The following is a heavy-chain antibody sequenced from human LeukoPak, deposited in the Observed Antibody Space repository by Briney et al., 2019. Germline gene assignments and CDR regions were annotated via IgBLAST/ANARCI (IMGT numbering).Heavy chain of an antibody. CDR1: GDSISRSTYY. J-gene: IGHJ4*02. Sequence: SETLSLTCTVSGDSISRSTYYWAWIRQPPGKGLEWIGSVYYGRSPYFNPPLESRATISVDTSKNHFSLKMSSVTAADTAVYYCARSSGTGTFSYWGQGTLVTVSS. V-gene: IGHV4-39*02. D-gene: IGHD6-25*01. CDR3: ARSSGTGTFSY. CDR2: VYYGRSP.